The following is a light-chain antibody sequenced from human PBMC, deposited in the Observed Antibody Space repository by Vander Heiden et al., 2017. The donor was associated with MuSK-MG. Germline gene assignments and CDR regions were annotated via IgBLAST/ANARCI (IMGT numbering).Light chain of an antibody. CDR2: DVS. CDR3: SSYTSSSTLYV. J-gene: IGLJ1*01. V-gene: IGLV2-14*03. CDR1: SSDVGGYNY. Sequence: QSALTQPASVSGSPGQSFTIYCTGTSSDVGGYNYVSWYQHHPGKASKLMIYDVSNRPSGVANRFSGFKSGNTASLTISGLQAEDEADYYCSSYTSSSTLYVFGTGTKVTVL.